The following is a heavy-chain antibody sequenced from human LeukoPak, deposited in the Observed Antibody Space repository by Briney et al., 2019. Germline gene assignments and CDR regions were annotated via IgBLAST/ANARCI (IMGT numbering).Heavy chain of an antibody. V-gene: IGHV3-30*03. CDR2: ISYDGSNK. Sequence: PGGSLRLSCAASGFTFSTYGMHWVRQAPGKGLEWVAFISYDGSNKYCADSVKGRFTISRDNSKNTLYLQMNSLRAEDTAVYYCARLESGYHIDYWGQGTLVTVSS. J-gene: IGHJ4*02. CDR1: GFTFSTYG. CDR3: ARLESGYHIDY. D-gene: IGHD3-3*01.